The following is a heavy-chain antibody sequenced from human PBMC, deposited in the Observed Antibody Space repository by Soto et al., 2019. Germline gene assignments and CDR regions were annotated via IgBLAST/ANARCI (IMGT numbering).Heavy chain of an antibody. CDR1: GYTFTSYD. CDR3: AREMSAAGTAWFDP. Sequence: QVQLVQSGAEVKKPGASVKVSCKASGYTFTSYDINCVRQATGQGPEWMGWMNPNSGNTGYAQKFQGRVTMTRNTHISTAYRELSSLRSEDPAVYYCAREMSAAGTAWFDPWGQGTLVTVSS. V-gene: IGHV1-8*01. J-gene: IGHJ5*02. D-gene: IGHD6-13*01. CDR2: MNPNSGNT.